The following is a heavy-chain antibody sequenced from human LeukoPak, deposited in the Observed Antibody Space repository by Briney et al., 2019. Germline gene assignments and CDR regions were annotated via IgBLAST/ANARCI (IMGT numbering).Heavy chain of an antibody. V-gene: IGHV4-39*07. CDR1: GGSISSSSYY. CDR2: INHSGST. CDR3: ARGGRRDWFDP. J-gene: IGHJ5*02. Sequence: PSEILSLTCTVSGGSISSSSYYWGWIRQPPGKGLEWIGEINHSGSTNYNPSLKSRVTISVDTSKNQFSLKLSSVTAADTAVYYCARGGRRDWFDPWGQGTLVTVSS.